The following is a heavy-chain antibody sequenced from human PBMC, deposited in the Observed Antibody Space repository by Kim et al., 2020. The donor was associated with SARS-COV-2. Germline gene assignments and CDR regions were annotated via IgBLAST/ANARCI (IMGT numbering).Heavy chain of an antibody. J-gene: IGHJ5*02. D-gene: IGHD2-2*01. V-gene: IGHV3-33*01. CDR1: GFTFSSYG. CDR2: IWYDGSNK. Sequence: GGSLRLSCAASGFTFSSYGMHWVRQAPGKGLEWVAVIWYDGSNKYYADSVKGRFTISRDNSKNTLYLQMNSLRAEDTAVYYCARGGYCSSTSCYRDWFDPWGQGTLVTVSS. CDR3: ARGGYCSSTSCYRDWFDP.